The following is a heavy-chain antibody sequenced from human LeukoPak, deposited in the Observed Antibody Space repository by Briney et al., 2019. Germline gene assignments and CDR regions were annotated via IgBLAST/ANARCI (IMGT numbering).Heavy chain of an antibody. V-gene: IGHV3-33*05. Sequence: GGSLRLSCAASGFTFSSYGMHWVRQAPGKGLEWVAVISYDGSNKYYADSVKGRFTISRDNAKNSLFLQMNSLRAEDTAVYYCVRASYYYDTSGSPRGWFDPWGQGTLVTVSS. J-gene: IGHJ5*02. D-gene: IGHD3-22*01. CDR3: VRASYYYDTSGSPRGWFDP. CDR2: ISYDGSNK. CDR1: GFTFSSYG.